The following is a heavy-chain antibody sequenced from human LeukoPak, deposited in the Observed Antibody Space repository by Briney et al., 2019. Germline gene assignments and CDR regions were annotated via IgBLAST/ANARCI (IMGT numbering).Heavy chain of an antibody. Sequence: GASVKVSCKASGYTFTSYGISWVRQAPGQGLEWMGWISAYNGNTNYAQKLQGRVTMTTDTSTSTAYMELRSLRSDDTAVCYCAREGLIDTAMVWVVYYYYGMDVWGQGTTVTVSS. CDR3: AREGLIDTAMVWVVYYYYGMDV. D-gene: IGHD5-18*01. V-gene: IGHV1-18*01. CDR2: ISAYNGNT. CDR1: GYTFTSYG. J-gene: IGHJ6*02.